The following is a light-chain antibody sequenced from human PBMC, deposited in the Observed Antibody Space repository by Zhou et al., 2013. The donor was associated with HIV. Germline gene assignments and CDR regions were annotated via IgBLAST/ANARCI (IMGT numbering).Light chain of an antibody. Sequence: EIVLTQSPGTLSLSPGERATLSCRASQSVSSSFLAWYQQRPGQAPGLLIYGASSRATGIPDRFSGSGSGTDFTLTISRLEPEDFAVYYCQQYGSSPYTFGQGPSWRSN. J-gene: IGKJ2*01. CDR3: QQYGSSPYT. CDR2: GAS. V-gene: IGKV3-20*01. CDR1: QSVSSSF.